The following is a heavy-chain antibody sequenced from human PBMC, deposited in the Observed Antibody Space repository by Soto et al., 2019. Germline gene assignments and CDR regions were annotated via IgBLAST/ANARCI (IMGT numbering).Heavy chain of an antibody. D-gene: IGHD3-3*01. CDR2: ISGSGGST. CDR3: AKGSSITIFGVVIIPDYFDY. V-gene: IGHV3-23*01. J-gene: IGHJ4*02. Sequence: PGRSLRLSCAASGFTFSSLAMSRVRQAPGKGLEWVSAISGSGGSTYYADSVKGRFTISRDNSKNTLYLQMNSLRAEDTAVYYCAKGSSITIFGVVIIPDYFDYWGQGTLVTVSS. CDR1: GFTFSSLA.